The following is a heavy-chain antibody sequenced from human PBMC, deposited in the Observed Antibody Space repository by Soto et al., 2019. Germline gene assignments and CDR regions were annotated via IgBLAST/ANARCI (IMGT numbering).Heavy chain of an antibody. CDR3: ARDPPPPDY. CDR2: ISAYNGNT. Sequence: QVQLVQSGAEVKKPGASVKVSCKASGYTFASYAISWMRQAPGQGLEWMGWISAYNGNTNYAQKLQGRVTMTTDPATGTAYMELRRLRSDDTAVYYCARDPPPPDYWGQGTLVTVSS. V-gene: IGHV1-18*01. CDR1: GYTFASYA. J-gene: IGHJ4*02.